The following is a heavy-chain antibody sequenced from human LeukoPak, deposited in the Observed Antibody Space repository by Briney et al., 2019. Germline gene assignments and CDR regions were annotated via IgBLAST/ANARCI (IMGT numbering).Heavy chain of an antibody. D-gene: IGHD3-10*01. Sequence: GGSLRLSCTASGFTFGDYALSWFRQAPGKGGLEWVTMISYDGRDQYYADSVKGRFTISRDGSKNTLFLQMNSLRVEDTAMYHCARIGLGVSFGSGFDYWGQGTLVTVTS. CDR2: ISYDGRDQ. CDR3: ARIGLGVSFGSGFDY. V-gene: IGHV3-30-3*01. J-gene: IGHJ4*02. CDR1: GFTFGDYA.